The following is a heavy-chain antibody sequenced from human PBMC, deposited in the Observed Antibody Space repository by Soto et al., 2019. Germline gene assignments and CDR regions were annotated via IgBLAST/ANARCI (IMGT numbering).Heavy chain of an antibody. J-gene: IGHJ6*02. V-gene: IGHV1-8*02. D-gene: IGHD1-7*01. CDR3: VRDNWNSNVDYFGMDV. Sequence: QVQLVQSGAEVKKPGASVKVSCTPSGYNFKSFDINWVRQASGQGLEWRGWVNPSTGEANYGEKYQGGLTMTRDTSTNTVSMELRRLTSEDTSVYYCVRDNWNSNVDYFGMDVWGHGTTVIVS. CDR1: GYNFKSFD. CDR2: VNPSTGEA.